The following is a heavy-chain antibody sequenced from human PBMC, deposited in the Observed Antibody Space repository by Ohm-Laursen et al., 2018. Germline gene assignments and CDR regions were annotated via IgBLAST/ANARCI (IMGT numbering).Heavy chain of an antibody. CDR1: GFTFSSYG. D-gene: IGHD2-15*01. Sequence: RSLRLSCSASGFTFSSYGMHWVRQAPGKGLEWVAVIWYDGSNKYYADSVKGRFTISRDNSKNTLYLQMNSLRAEDTAVYYCARAGYCSGGTCYPHRHWGQGTLVTVPS. CDR2: IWYDGSNK. V-gene: IGHV3-33*01. CDR3: ARAGYCSGGTCYPHRH. J-gene: IGHJ4*02.